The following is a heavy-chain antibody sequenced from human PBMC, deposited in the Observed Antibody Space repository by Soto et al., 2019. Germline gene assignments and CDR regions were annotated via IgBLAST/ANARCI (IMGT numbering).Heavy chain of an antibody. D-gene: IGHD2-2*01. CDR3: ASPRCHGKCYYGMEV. CDR2: IYPGDSDT. Sequence: GESLKISCKGSGYSFSSYWFGWVRQMPGKGLECMGIIYPGDSDTRYSPSFQGQVTISADKSISTASLQWSSLKASDTAMYYCASPRCHGKCYYGMEVWGQGTTVTVSS. CDR1: GYSFSSYW. J-gene: IGHJ6*02. V-gene: IGHV5-51*01.